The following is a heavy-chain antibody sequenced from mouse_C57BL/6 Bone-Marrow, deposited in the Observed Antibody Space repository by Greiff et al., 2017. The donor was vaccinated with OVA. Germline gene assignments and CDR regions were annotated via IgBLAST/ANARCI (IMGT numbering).Heavy chain of an antibody. Sequence: EVMLVESEGGLVQPGSSMKLSCTASGFTFSDYYMAWVRQVPEKGLEWVANINYDGSSTYYLDSLKSRFIISRDNAKNILYLQMSSLKSEDTATYYCARDPSYGNYFDYWGQGTTLTVSS. D-gene: IGHD2-1*01. V-gene: IGHV5-16*01. CDR3: ARDPSYGNYFDY. CDR1: GFTFSDYY. J-gene: IGHJ2*01. CDR2: INYDGSST.